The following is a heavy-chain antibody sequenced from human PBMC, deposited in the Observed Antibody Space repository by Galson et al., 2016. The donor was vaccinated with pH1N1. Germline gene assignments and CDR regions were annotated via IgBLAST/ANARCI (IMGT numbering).Heavy chain of an antibody. CDR3: ARDYKYLGPGDHFDY. J-gene: IGHJ4*02. CDR2: LIENGVDT. D-gene: IGHD5-24*01. CDR1: GFTFSNYA. Sequence: SLRLSCAASGFTFSNYAMSWVRQGPGKGLEWVSGLIENGVDTYYAESVKGRFTISRDNSQNTLYPQMNYLRAEDTAVYYCARDYKYLGPGDHFDYWGQGTQVTVSS. V-gene: IGHV3-23*01.